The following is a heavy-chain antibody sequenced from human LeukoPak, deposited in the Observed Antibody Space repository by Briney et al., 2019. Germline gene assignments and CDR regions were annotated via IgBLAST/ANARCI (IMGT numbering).Heavy chain of an antibody. CDR2: IKQDGSEK. CDR3: ARNSHYYDSSGSDY. J-gene: IGHJ4*02. V-gene: IGHV3-7*01. CDR1: GFTFSSYW. D-gene: IGHD3-22*01. Sequence: GGSLRLSCAASGFTFSSYWLSWVRQAPGKGLEWVANIKQDGSEKYYVDSVKGRFTISRDNAKNSLYLQMNSLRAEDTAVYYCARNSHYYDSSGSDYWGQGTLVTVSS.